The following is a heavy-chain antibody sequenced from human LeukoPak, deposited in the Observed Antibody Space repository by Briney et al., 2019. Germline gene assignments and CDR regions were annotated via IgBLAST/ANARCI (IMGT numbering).Heavy chain of an antibody. Sequence: PSETLSLTCTVSGGSISSYYWSWIRQPPGKGLEWIGYIYYSGSTNYNPSLKSRVTISVDTSKNQFSLKLSSVTAADTAVYYCARHEGRYFDPQTYWYFDLWGRGTLVTVSS. CDR1: GGSISSYY. J-gene: IGHJ2*01. CDR3: ARHEGRYFDPQTYWYFDL. D-gene: IGHD3-9*01. V-gene: IGHV4-59*08. CDR2: IYYSGST.